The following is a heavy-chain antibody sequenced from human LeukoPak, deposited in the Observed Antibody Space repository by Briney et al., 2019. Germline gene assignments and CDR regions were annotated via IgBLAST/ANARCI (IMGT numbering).Heavy chain of an antibody. CDR1: W. V-gene: IGHV5-51*01. J-gene: IGHJ5*02. D-gene: IGHD3-9*01. CDR3: ARGGPDYDILTGQGFDP. Sequence: WXXWVRQLPGKGLEWMGIIYPGDSDTRYSPSFQGQVTISADKSISTAYLQWSSLKASDTAMYYCARGGPDYDILTGQGFDPWGQGTLVTVSS. CDR2: IYPGDSDT.